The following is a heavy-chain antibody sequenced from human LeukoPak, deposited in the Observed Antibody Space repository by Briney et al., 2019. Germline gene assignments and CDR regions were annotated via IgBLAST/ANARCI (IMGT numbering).Heavy chain of an antibody. CDR1: GGSISSYY. D-gene: IGHD3-10*01. CDR3: ARGFNGPRNYYGSGSSRYFDL. Sequence: SETLSLTCTVSGGSISSYYWSWIRQPPGKGLEWIGYIYYSGSTNYNPSLKSRVTISVDTSKNQFSLKLSSVTAADTAVYYCARGFNGPRNYYGSGSSRYFDLWGRGTLVTVSS. V-gene: IGHV4-59*12. CDR2: IYYSGST. J-gene: IGHJ2*01.